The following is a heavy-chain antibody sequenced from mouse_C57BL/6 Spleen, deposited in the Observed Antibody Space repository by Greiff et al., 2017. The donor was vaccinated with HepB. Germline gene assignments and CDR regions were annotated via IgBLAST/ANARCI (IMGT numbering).Heavy chain of an antibody. Sequence: VMLVESGPGLVQPSQSLSITCTVSGFSLTSYGVHWVRQSPGKGLEWLGVIWRGGSTDYNAAFMSRLSITKDNSKSQVFFKMNSLQADDTAIYYCAKTNYDYDYAMDYWGQGTSVTVSS. CDR3: AKTNYDYDYAMDY. J-gene: IGHJ4*01. CDR2: IWRGGST. V-gene: IGHV2-5*01. CDR1: GFSLTSYG. D-gene: IGHD2-4*01.